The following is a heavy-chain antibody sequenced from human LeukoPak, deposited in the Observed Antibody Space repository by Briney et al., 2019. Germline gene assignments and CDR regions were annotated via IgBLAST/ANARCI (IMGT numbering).Heavy chain of an antibody. CDR2: IYYSGST. Sequence: SETLSLTCAVSGGSISSGGYSWSWIRQPPGKGLEWIGYIYYSGSTYYNPSLKSRVTISVDTSKNQFSLKLSSVTAADTAVYYCASHETPGIAVAGTAVYWGQGTLVTVSS. J-gene: IGHJ4*02. CDR3: ASHETPGIAVAGTAVY. D-gene: IGHD6-19*01. V-gene: IGHV4-30-2*03. CDR1: GGSISSGGYS.